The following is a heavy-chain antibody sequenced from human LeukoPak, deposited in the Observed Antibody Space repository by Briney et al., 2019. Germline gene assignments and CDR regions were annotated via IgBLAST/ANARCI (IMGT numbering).Heavy chain of an antibody. CDR1: GFTFSTYA. CDR2: IGGTSDGT. CDR3: AKSAVGTRYFDY. J-gene: IGHJ4*02. V-gene: IGHV3-23*01. Sequence: GSLRLSCAASGFTFSTYAMSWVRQAPGKGLEWVSSIGGTSDGTFYADSVKGRFTISRDNSKNTLYLQMNDLRAEDTAVYYCAKSAVGTRYFDYWGQGTLVTVSS. D-gene: IGHD6-13*01.